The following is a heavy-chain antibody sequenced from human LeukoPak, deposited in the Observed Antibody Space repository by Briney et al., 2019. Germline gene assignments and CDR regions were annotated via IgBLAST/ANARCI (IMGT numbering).Heavy chain of an antibody. CDR1: GFTFSSYW. D-gene: IGHD3-10*01. J-gene: IGHJ4*02. CDR2: INQAGSVR. CDR3: ARDLSITLLRGVIE. Sequence: GGSLRLSCAPSGFTFSSYWMNWVRQAPGKGLEWVANINQAGSVRYYVDSVKGRFTISRDNAENSLYLQMNSLRAEDTAVYYCARDLSITLLRGVIERGQGTLVTVSS. V-gene: IGHV3-7*01.